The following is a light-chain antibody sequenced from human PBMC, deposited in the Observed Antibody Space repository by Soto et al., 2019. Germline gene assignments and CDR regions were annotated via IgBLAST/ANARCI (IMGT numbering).Light chain of an antibody. CDR3: QQYGNSPRT. J-gene: IGKJ1*01. Sequence: EIVLTQSPATLSLSPGERATLSCMASQSVSSYLAWYQQKPGQAPRLLIYDASNRATGIPDRFSGSGSGTDFTLVISRVGPEDSAVYYCQQYGNSPRTFGQGTKVDIK. V-gene: IGKV3-11*01. CDR2: DAS. CDR1: QSVSSY.